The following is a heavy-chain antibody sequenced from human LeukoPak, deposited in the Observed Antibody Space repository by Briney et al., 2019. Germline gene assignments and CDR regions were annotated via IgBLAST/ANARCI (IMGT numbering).Heavy chain of an antibody. J-gene: IGHJ6*03. CDR3: SRTDAVVTPGPYYYYYYMDV. D-gene: IGHD4-23*01. CDR2: ISAYNGNT. CDR1: GYTFTSYG. V-gene: IGHV1-18*01. Sequence: ASVKVSCKASGYTFTSYGISWVRQAPAQGLEWMGWISAYNGNTNYAQKLQGRVTMTTDTSKSTAYMELRSLRSDDTAVYYCSRTDAVVTPGPYYYYYYMDVRGKGITVTVSS.